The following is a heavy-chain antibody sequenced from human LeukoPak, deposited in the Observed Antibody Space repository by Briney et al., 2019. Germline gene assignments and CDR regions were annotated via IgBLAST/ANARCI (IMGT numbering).Heavy chain of an antibody. J-gene: IGHJ3*01. CDR3: ARDVA. CDR1: GFTFSSYG. D-gene: IGHD2-15*01. CDR2: ISGSGGST. Sequence: AGGSLRLSCAASGFTFSSYGMSWVRQAPGKGLEWVSSISGSGGSTYHADSVKGRFTISRDNAKNSLYLQMNSLRAEDTAVYYCARDVAWGQGTMVTVSS. V-gene: IGHV3-23*01.